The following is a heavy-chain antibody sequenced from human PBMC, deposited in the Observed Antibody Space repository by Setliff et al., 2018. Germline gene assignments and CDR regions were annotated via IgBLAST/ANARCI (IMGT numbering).Heavy chain of an antibody. CDR3: ARQPAPHNDDGPFHAFDI. J-gene: IGHJ3*02. V-gene: IGHV5-51*01. D-gene: IGHD1-1*01. CDR1: GYNFKRYW. Sequence: PGESLKISCKGSGYNFKRYWIGWVRQLPGKGLEWMGIIYPGDSDTRYNPSFQGQVTISADTSSSTAYLQWSSLKASDTAIYYCARQPAPHNDDGPFHAFDIWGQGAVVTVSS. CDR2: IYPGDSDT.